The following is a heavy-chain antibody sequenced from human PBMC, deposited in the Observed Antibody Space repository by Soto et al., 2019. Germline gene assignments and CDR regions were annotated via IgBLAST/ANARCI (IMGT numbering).Heavy chain of an antibody. CDR2: VRDTGST. CDR3: ARYSPPKKTYDSNPGWFDP. Sequence: QVQLQESGPGQVKPSETLSLTCTVSGGSMNIYYWTWIRQPPGKGLEWIGYVRDTGSTNYNPSLKSRVTISIDTSRNQFSLSLSSVTAADTAVYFSARYSPPKKTYDSNPGWFDPWGQGTLVAVSS. J-gene: IGHJ5*02. V-gene: IGHV4-59*01. CDR1: GGSMNIYY. D-gene: IGHD3-22*01.